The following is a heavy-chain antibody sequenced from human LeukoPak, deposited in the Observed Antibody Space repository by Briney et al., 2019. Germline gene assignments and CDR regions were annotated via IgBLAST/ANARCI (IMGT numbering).Heavy chain of an antibody. V-gene: IGHV3-9*01. CDR2: INWDGSRI. J-gene: IGHJ3*02. D-gene: IGHD3-22*01. Sequence: GGSLRLSCAASGFTFDDHAMYWVRQAPGKGLEWVSGINWDGSRIGYADAVKGRFTISRDSAKKSLYLQMNSLRTEDTALYYCARASYYYDTSGLGALDIWGQGTLVTVSS. CDR1: GFTFDDHA. CDR3: ARASYYYDTSGLGALDI.